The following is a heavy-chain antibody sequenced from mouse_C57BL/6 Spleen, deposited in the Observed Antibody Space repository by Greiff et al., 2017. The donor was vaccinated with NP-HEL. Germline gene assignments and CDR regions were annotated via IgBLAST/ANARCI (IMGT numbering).Heavy chain of an antibody. CDR2: IYPGSGST. Sequence: QVQLQQPGAELVKPGASVKMSCKASGYTFTSYWITWVKQRPGQGLEWIGDIYPGSGSTNYNEKFKSKATLTVDKSSSTAYMQLSSLTSEDSAVYYCARDYYGSYYFDYWGQGTTLTVSS. CDR1: GYTFTSYW. J-gene: IGHJ2*01. CDR3: ARDYYGSYYFDY. D-gene: IGHD2-2*01. V-gene: IGHV1-55*01.